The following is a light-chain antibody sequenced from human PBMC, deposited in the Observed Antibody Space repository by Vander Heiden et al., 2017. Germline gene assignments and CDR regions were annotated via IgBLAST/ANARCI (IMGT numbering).Light chain of an antibody. CDR3: MQPLHTPWT. CDR1: QSLLYSNGNTY. V-gene: IGKV2-28*01. Sequence: EIVITKSPLSLLLTPGAPASISCRSSQSLLYSNGNTYVDWYLQKPGQSPQLLIYLVSNRASGVPDRFSGSGSGTDFTLRISRVEAEDVGVYYCMQPLHTPWTFGQGTKVEIK. J-gene: IGKJ1*01. CDR2: LVS.